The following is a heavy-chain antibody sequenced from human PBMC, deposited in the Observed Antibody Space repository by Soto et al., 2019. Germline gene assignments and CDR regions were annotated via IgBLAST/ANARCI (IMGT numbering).Heavy chain of an antibody. CDR1: GDSVSSNSAA. CDR3: ARDLSGSGLYPYYCGMDV. CDR2: TYYRSKWYN. D-gene: IGHD6-19*01. J-gene: IGHJ6*02. V-gene: IGHV6-1*01. Sequence: SQTLSLTCAISGDSVSSNSAAWNWIRQSPSRGLEWLGRTYYRSKWYNDYAVSVKSRITINPDTSKNQFSLQLNSVTPEDTAVYYCARDLSGSGLYPYYCGMDVCGPAPTLTVSS.